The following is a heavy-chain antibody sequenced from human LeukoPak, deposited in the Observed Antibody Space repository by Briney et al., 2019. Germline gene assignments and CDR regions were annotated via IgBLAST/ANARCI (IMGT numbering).Heavy chain of an antibody. Sequence: SETVSLTCSVSGVSISSSRYYWRWLGQPPGEGVVWLGSINYRGSTYYNPSLQSRVTISVDTSKNHCSLRLTSVTAAHTSVYYCARLRYYSNWYFDYWGQGTLVTVSS. D-gene: IGHD6-13*01. CDR1: GVSISSSRYY. CDR2: INYRGST. V-gene: IGHV4-39*02. CDR3: ARLRYYSNWYFDY. J-gene: IGHJ4*02.